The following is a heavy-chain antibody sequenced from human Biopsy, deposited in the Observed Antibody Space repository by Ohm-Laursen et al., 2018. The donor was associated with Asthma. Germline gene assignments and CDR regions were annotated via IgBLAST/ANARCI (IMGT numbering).Heavy chain of an antibody. CDR3: AKRRGYSGHDNDY. V-gene: IGHV3-30*18. CDR1: GFMFRSFG. D-gene: IGHD5-12*01. CDR2: ISYDGNHK. Sequence: SLRLSCAASGFMFRSFGMHWVRQAPGKGLEWVAVISYDGNHKFYEDSVKGRFTISRDNSKNTLYLQMNSLRTEDTVVYYCAKRRGYSGHDNDYWGQGTLAIVSS. J-gene: IGHJ4*02.